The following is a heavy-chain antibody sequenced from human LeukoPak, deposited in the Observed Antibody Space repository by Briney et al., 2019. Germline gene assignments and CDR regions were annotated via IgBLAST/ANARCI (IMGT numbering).Heavy chain of an antibody. D-gene: IGHD2-2*01. CDR1: GGTFSSYA. J-gene: IGHJ6*03. V-gene: IGHV1-69*13. CDR2: IIPIFGTA. Sequence: SVKVSCKASGGTFSSYAISWVRQAPGQGLEWMGGIIPIFGTANYAQKFQGRVTITADESTSTAYMELSSLRSEDTAVYYCARGRYCSSTSCLQYYYYYYYMDVWGKGTTVTVSS. CDR3: ARGRYCSSTSCLQYYYYYYYMDV.